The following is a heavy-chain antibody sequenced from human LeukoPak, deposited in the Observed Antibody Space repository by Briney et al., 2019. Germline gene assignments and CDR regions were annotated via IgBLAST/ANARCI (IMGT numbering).Heavy chain of an antibody. Sequence: KTSGTLSLTCAVSGGSISSSNWWSWVRQPPGKGLEWIGEIYHSGSTNYNPSLKSRVTISVDKSKNQFSLKLSSVTAADTAVYYCAAQQLDKQWGIDYWGQGTLVTVSS. V-gene: IGHV4-4*02. D-gene: IGHD6-13*01. CDR1: GGSISSSNW. J-gene: IGHJ4*02. CDR2: IYHSGST. CDR3: AAQQLDKQWGIDY.